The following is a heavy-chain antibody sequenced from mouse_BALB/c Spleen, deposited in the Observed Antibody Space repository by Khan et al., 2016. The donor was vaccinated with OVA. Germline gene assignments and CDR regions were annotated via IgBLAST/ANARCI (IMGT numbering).Heavy chain of an antibody. D-gene: IGHD1-1*02. CDR1: GFSLTNYG. CDR2: VWGDGNT. CDR3: AKFYYGGVSNWYFDV. V-gene: IGHV2-3*01. Sequence: QVQLKESGPGLVAPSQSLSITCTVSGFSLTNYGVSWVRQPPGKGLAWLGVVWGDGNTNYHSALRSRLSLSKDNSKSQVFLKLNSLQTDDTATYYCAKFYYGGVSNWYFDVWGAGTTVTVSS. J-gene: IGHJ1*01.